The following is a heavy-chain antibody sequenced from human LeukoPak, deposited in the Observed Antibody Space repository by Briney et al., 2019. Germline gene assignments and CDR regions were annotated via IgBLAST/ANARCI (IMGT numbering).Heavy chain of an antibody. CDR2: ITFDGRNQ. CDR1: GFDFGAYA. CDR3: VRYRGDARTPEYSGH. Sequence: GSLKIPLGTSGFDFGAYAIPLVRPAPGKGLEWDAAITFDGRNQVYSESGQGTITSDSANSGNTVTLNINSLRIEDTALYYCVRYRGDARTPEYSGHWGQGTLVTVSS. V-gene: IGHV3-30*04. J-gene: IGHJ4*02. D-gene: IGHD2-21*01.